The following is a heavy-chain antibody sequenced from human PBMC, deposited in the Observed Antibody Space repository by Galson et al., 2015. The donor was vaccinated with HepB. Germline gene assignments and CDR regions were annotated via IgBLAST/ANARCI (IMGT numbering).Heavy chain of an antibody. CDR2: ITDGGDTT. Sequence: SLRLSCAASGFTFSNYAMSWVRQAPGKGLEWVSGITDGGDTTSYADSVKGRFTISRDNSKNTVHVQMNSLRAEDTAIYYCLRGRASRTYLGGYWGRGTLVTVPP. CDR1: GFTFSNYA. CDR3: LRGRASRTYLGGY. J-gene: IGHJ4*02. V-gene: IGHV3-23*01. D-gene: IGHD3-10*01.